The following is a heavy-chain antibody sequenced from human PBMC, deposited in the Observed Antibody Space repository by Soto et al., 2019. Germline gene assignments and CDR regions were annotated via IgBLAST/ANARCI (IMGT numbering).Heavy chain of an antibody. CDR3: AKDIYSNALGAFDV. CDR1: GFTFDDYA. V-gene: IGHV3-9*01. CDR2: IRWNSGNI. D-gene: IGHD4-4*01. Sequence: GGSLRLSCAASGFTFDDYAMHWVRQAPGKGLEWVSGIRWNSGNIDYADSVKGRFTISRDNAKNSLYLQMSSLRPDDTALYFCAKDIYSNALGAFDVWGQGTMVTVSS. J-gene: IGHJ3*01.